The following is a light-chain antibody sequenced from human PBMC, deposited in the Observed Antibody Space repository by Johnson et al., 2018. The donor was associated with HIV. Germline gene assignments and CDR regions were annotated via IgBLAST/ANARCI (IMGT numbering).Light chain of an antibody. Sequence: QSVLTQPPSASGTPGQRVTISCSGSSSNIGSNTVNWYQQLPGTAPKLLIYRNNQRPSGVPDRFSGSKSDTSASLAISGLQAEDEADYYCATWDDSLNGHYVFGGGTTVTVL. J-gene: IGLJ1*01. CDR1: SSNIGSNT. CDR2: RNN. CDR3: ATWDDSLNGHYV. V-gene: IGLV1-44*01.